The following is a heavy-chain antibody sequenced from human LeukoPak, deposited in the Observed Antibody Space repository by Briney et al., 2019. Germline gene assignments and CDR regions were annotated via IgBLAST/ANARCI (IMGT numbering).Heavy chain of an antibody. D-gene: IGHD3-22*01. V-gene: IGHV4-39*07. CDR1: GGSISSSSYY. J-gene: IGHJ6*03. CDR3: ARHYYDSSGYPLYYYYYYMDV. Sequence: SETLSLTCTVYGGSISSSSYYWGWIRQPPGKGLEWIGSIYYSGSTYYNPSLKSRVTISVDKSKNQFSLKLSSVTAADTAVYYCARHYYDSSGYPLYYYYYYMDVWGKGTTVTVSS. CDR2: IYYSGST.